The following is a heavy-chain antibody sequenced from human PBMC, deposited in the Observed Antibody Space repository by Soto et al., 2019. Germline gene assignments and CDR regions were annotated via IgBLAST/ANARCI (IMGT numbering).Heavy chain of an antibody. CDR3: ARPKTKVYSAFDT. CDR1: GFTFTSHW. Sequence: EVQLVESGGGLVQPGGSLRLSCAASGFTFTSHWLHWVRQAPGEGLVWVSRMSPDGRDTKSADSVKGRFSIARDKAKSTVYLDRNSLRAEDTGVYYCARPKTKVYSAFDTWGHGTMVTVSS. CDR2: MSPDGRDT. J-gene: IGHJ3*02. D-gene: IGHD6-6*01. V-gene: IGHV3-74*03.